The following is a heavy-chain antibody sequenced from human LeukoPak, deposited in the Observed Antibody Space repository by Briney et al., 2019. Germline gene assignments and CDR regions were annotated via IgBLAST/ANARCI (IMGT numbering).Heavy chain of an antibody. CDR1: GFTCDDYA. Sequence: GSSLRLSCAASGFTCDDYAMHWVPQAPGKGLEWVSGISWNSGSIGYADSVKGRFTISRDNAKNSLYLQMNSLRAEDTALYYCAKDFARYYYDSSGYYDPRGDYYYGMDAWGQGTTVTVSS. CDR3: AKDFARYYYDSSGYYDPRGDYYYGMDA. J-gene: IGHJ6*02. D-gene: IGHD3-22*01. V-gene: IGHV3-9*01. CDR2: ISWNSGSI.